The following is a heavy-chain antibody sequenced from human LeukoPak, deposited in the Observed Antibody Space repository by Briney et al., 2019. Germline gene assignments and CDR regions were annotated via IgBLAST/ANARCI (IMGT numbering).Heavy chain of an antibody. V-gene: IGHV3-23*01. J-gene: IGHJ6*03. CDR1: GFTVSSNY. Sequence: GGSLRLSCAASGFTVSSNYMSWVRQAPGKGLEWVSTISGSGGSAYYADSVRGRFIISRDNSKNTLYVQMNSLRAEDTAVYYCARADYNYYYMDVWGKGTTVTVSS. CDR2: ISGSGGSA. CDR3: ARADYNYYYMDV.